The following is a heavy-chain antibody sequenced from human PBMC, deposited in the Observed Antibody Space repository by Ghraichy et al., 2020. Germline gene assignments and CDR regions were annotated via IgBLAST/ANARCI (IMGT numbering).Heavy chain of an antibody. J-gene: IGHJ3*02. D-gene: IGHD1-26*01. CDR2: IYYSGST. V-gene: IGHV4-59*01. CDR3: ARVVGASWGYGFDI. CDR1: GGSISTYY. Sequence: SETLSLTCTVSGGSISTYYCSWIRQPPGKGLEWIGYIYYSGSTNYNPSLKSRVTISVDTSKNQFSLKLSSVTAADTAMYYCARVVGASWGYGFDIWGQGTMVTVSS.